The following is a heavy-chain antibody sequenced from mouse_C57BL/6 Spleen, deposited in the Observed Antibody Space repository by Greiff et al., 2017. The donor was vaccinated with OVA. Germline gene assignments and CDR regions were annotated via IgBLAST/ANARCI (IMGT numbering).Heavy chain of an antibody. D-gene: IGHD4-1*01. CDR1: GYTFTDYN. Sequence: VQLQQSGPELVKPGASVKMSCKASGYTFTDYNMHWVKQSHGKSLEWIGYINPNNGGTSYNQKFKGKATLTVNKSSSTAYMELRSLTSEDSAVYYGARRANWDWYFDVWGTGTTVTVSS. V-gene: IGHV1-22*01. CDR2: INPNNGGT. CDR3: ARRANWDWYFDV. J-gene: IGHJ1*03.